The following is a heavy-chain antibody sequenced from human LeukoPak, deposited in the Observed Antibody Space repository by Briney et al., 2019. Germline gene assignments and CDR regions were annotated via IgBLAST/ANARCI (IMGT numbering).Heavy chain of an antibody. D-gene: IGHD3-10*01. CDR2: IRSEANSYAT. J-gene: IGHJ3*02. CDR3: THYRGASYYFDAFDI. CDR1: GFTFTGSA. V-gene: IGHV3-73*01. Sequence: GGSLKLSCAASGFTFTGSAMHWVRQASGKGLEWVGRIRSEANSYATAYAASVRGRFTISRDDSKNTAYLQMNSLKTEDTAVYYCTHYRGASYYFDAFDISGHGTMVTVSS.